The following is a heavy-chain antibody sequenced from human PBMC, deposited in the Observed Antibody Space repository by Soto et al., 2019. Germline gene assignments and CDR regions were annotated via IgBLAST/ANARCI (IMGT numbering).Heavy chain of an antibody. D-gene: IGHD3-3*01. CDR1: GFTFSSYW. Sequence: GGSLRLSCAASGFTFSSYWMSWVRQAPGKGLEWVANIKQDGSEKYYVDSVKGRFTISRDNAKNSLYLQMNSLRAEDTAVYYCARFCDFWSGYGIYYYYYMDVWGKGTTVTVSS. CDR2: IKQDGSEK. J-gene: IGHJ6*03. V-gene: IGHV3-7*01. CDR3: ARFCDFWSGYGIYYYYYMDV.